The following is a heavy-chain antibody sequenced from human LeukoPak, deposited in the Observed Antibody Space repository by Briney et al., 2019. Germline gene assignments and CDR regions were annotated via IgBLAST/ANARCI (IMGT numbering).Heavy chain of an antibody. D-gene: IGHD2-2*01. Sequence: SKTLSLTCTVSGGSISSSSYYWGWIRQPPGKGLEWIGSIYYSGSTYYNPSLKSRVTISVDTSKNQFSLKLSSVTAADTAVYYCARQLGSSTYNWFDPWGQGTLVTVSS. V-gene: IGHV4-39*01. CDR1: GGSISSSSYY. CDR3: ARQLGSSTYNWFDP. CDR2: IYYSGST. J-gene: IGHJ5*02.